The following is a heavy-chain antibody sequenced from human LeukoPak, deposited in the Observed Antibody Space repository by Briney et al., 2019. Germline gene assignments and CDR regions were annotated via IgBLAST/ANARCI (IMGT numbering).Heavy chain of an antibody. V-gene: IGHV1-46*01. CDR1: GYTFTSYY. J-gene: IGHJ6*03. D-gene: IGHD2-15*01. CDR3: ARGLSGPYYYYYMDV. CDR2: INSSGGST. Sequence: ASVKVSCKASGYTFTSYYMHWVRQAPGQGLEWMGIINSSGGSTSYAQKFQGRVTMTRDMSTSTVYMDLSRLRSDDTAVYYCARGLSGPYYYYYMDVWGKGTTVTVSS.